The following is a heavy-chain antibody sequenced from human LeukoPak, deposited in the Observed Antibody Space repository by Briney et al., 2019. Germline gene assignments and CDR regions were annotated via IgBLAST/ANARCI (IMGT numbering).Heavy chain of an antibody. CDR3: AREGSGRYYGSGSYYNWFDP. Sequence: GASVKVSCKASGYTFTGYYMHWVRQAPGQGLEWMGWINPNSGGTNYAQKFQGRVTMTRDTSISTAYMELSRLRSDDTAVYYCAREGSGRYYGSGSYYNWFDPWGQGTLVTVSS. CDR1: GYTFTGYY. D-gene: IGHD3-10*01. V-gene: IGHV1-2*02. CDR2: INPNSGGT. J-gene: IGHJ5*02.